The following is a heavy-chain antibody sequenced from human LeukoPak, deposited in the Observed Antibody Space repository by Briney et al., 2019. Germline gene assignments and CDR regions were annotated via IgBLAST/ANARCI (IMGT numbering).Heavy chain of an antibody. CDR2: ISAYNGNT. J-gene: IGHJ1*01. CDR1: GYTFTSYG. D-gene: IGHD1-26*01. Sequence: GASVKVSCKASGYTFTSYGISWVRQAPGQGLEWMGWISAYNGNTNYAQKLQGRVTMTTDTSTSTVYMELRSLRSEDTAVYYCARDVGANGLSHDKYFQHWGQGTLVTVSS. CDR3: ARDVGANGLSHDKYFQH. V-gene: IGHV1-18*01.